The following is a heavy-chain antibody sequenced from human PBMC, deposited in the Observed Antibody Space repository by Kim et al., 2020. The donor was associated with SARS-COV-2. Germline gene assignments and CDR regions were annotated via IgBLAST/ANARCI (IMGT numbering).Heavy chain of an antibody. D-gene: IGHD6-13*01. J-gene: IGHJ1*01. Sequence: QNLRGRVTITRDTSASTAYMELSSLRSEDTALYYCARDVATAGTNGYFQHWGQGTLVTVSS. CDR3: ARDVATAGTNGYFQH. V-gene: IGHV1-3*01.